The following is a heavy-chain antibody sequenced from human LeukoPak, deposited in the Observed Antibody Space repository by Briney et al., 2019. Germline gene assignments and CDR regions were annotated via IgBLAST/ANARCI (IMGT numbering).Heavy chain of an antibody. CDR3: AREMRSPRGGFDY. D-gene: IGHD3-10*01. CDR1: SGSISSSSYY. J-gene: IGHJ4*02. CDR2: MYYSGST. Sequence: TETLSLTCTVSSGSISSSSYYWGWIRQPPGMGLEWIGSMYYSGSTYYNPSLKSRVTISVGTSKSQFSLKLNSVTAADTAVYYCAREMRSPRGGFDYWDQGTLVTVSS. V-gene: IGHV4-39*07.